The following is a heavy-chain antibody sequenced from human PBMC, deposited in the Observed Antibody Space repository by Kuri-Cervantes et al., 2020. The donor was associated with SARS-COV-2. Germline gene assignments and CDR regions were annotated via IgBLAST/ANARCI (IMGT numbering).Heavy chain of an antibody. CDR1: GFTFSSYA. D-gene: IGHD6-19*01. J-gene: IGHJ2*01. Sequence: GESLKISCAASGFTFSSYAMSWVRQAPGKGLEWVSAISGSGGSTYYADSVKGRFTISRDNSKNTVNLQMNSLRGEDTALYYCARAGYSTGWFPDWYFDLWGRGTLVTVSS. V-gene: IGHV3-23*01. CDR3: ARAGYSTGWFPDWYFDL. CDR2: ISGSGGST.